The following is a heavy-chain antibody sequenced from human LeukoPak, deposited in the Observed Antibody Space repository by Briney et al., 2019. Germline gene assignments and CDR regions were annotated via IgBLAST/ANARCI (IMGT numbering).Heavy chain of an antibody. Sequence: SETLSLTCAVSGGSISSSNWWSWVRQPPGKGLEWIGDIYHSGSTNYNPSLKSRVTISVDTSKNQFSLKLSSVTAADTAVYYCAREDNWNEGFDYWGQGTLVTVSS. CDR1: GGSISSSNW. J-gene: IGHJ4*02. V-gene: IGHV4-4*02. D-gene: IGHD1-1*01. CDR2: IYHSGST. CDR3: AREDNWNEGFDY.